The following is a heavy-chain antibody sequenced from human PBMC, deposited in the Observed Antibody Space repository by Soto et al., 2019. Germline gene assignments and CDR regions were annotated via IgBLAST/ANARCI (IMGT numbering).Heavy chain of an antibody. D-gene: IGHD1-26*01. V-gene: IGHV3-33*01. CDR1: GFTFSGYG. CDR3: ARRMEWELSLTDAFDI. J-gene: IGHJ3*02. CDR2: IWYDGSNK. Sequence: GGSLRLSCAAAGFTFSGYGMHWVRQAPGKGLEWVAVIWYDGSNKYYADSVKGRFTISRDNSKNTLYLQMNSLRAEDTAVYYYARRMEWELSLTDAFDIWGQGTMVTVSS.